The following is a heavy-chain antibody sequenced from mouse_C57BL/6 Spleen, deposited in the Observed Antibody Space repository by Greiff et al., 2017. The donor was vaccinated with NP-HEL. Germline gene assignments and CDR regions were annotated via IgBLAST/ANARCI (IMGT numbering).Heavy chain of an antibody. CDR2: IDPSDSYT. J-gene: IGHJ4*01. D-gene: IGHD1-1*01. CDR1: GYTFTSYW. Sequence: QVQLQQPGAELVKPGASVKLSCKASGYTFTSYWMQWVKQRPGQGLEWIGEIDPSDSYTNYNQKFKGKATLTVDTSSSTAYMQLSSLTSEDSAVYYCARRTTVVEYYAMDYWGQGTSVTVSS. CDR3: ARRTTVVEYYAMDY. V-gene: IGHV1-50*01.